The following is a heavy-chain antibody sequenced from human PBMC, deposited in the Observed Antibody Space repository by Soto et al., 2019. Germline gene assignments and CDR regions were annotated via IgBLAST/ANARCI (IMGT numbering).Heavy chain of an antibody. V-gene: IGHV4-39*01. CDR1: GGSISSSSYY. J-gene: IGHJ4*02. CDR2: IYYSGST. Sequence: SETLSLTCTVSGGSISSSSYYWGWIRQPPGKGLEWIGSIYYSGSTYYNPSLKSRVTISVDTSKNQFSLKLSSVTAADTAVYYCARHPRGSGYQFDYWGQGTLVTVSS. D-gene: IGHD3-22*01. CDR3: ARHPRGSGYQFDY.